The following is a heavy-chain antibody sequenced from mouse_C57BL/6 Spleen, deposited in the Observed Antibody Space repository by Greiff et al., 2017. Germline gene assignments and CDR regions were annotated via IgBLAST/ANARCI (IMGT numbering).Heavy chain of an antibody. J-gene: IGHJ2*01. CDR1: GYTFTSYW. V-gene: IGHV1-64*01. Sequence: VQLQQPGAELVKPGASVKLSCKASGYTFTSYWMHWVKQRPGQGLEWIGMIHPKSGSTNYNEKFKGKATLTVDKSSSTAYMQLSSLTSEDSAVYFCARALYYYGSSYYDYWGQGTTLTVSS. CDR3: ARALYYYGSSYYDY. D-gene: IGHD1-1*01. CDR2: IHPKSGST.